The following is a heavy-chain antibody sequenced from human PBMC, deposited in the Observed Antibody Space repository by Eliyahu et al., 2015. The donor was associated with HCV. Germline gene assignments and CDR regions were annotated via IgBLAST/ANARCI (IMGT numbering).Heavy chain of an antibody. V-gene: IGHV4-59*01. CDR3: ASGGGGIAVTGTGGWFDP. CDR2: IHYSGST. Sequence: QVQLQESGPGLVKPSETLSLTCXVSGGSXTTYXWXWIRQPPGKGLEWIGYIHYSGSTNYNPSLKSRVTISVDTSKNQFSLNVTSVTAADTATYYCASGGGGIAVTGTGGWFDPWGQGTLVTVSS. J-gene: IGHJ5*02. CDR1: GGSXTTYX. D-gene: IGHD6-19*01.